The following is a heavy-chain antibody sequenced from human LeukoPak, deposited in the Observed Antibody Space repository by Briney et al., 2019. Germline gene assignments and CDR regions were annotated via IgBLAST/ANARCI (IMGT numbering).Heavy chain of an antibody. D-gene: IGHD2-21*02. CDR1: GFTFSSYA. V-gene: IGHV3-30*04. CDR2: ISYDGSNK. CDR3: ARSVVTATPHYFQH. Sequence: GRSLRLSCAASGFTFSSYAMHWVRQAPGKGLEWVAVISYDGSNKYNADSVKGRFTISRDNSKNTLYLQMNSLSAEDTAVYYCARSVVTATPHYFQHWGQGTLVTVSS. J-gene: IGHJ1*01.